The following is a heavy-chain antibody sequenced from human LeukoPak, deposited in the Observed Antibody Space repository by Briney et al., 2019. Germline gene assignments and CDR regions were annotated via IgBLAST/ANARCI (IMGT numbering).Heavy chain of an antibody. CDR3: ARGREVSTGYYYYYGMDV. D-gene: IGHD1-1*01. CDR1: GFTLNTYA. CDR2: IYSGGAT. V-gene: IGHV3-53*01. J-gene: IGHJ6*02. Sequence: PGGSLRLSCAASGFTLNTYAMSWVRQAPGKGLERVSVIYSGGATYNADSVKGRFTISRDNSKNTLYLQMNSLRAEDTAVYYCARGREVSTGYYYYYGMDVWGQGTTVTVSS.